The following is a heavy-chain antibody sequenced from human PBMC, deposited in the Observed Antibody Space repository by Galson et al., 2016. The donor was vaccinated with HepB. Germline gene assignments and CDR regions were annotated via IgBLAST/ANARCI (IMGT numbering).Heavy chain of an antibody. V-gene: IGHV6-1*01. CDR1: GDSVSSNRAN. CDR3: ARLTGAPGEYYFDY. J-gene: IGHJ4*02. D-gene: IGHD7-27*01. CDR2: TYYRSKWYN. Sequence: CAISGDSVSSNRANWYWIRQSPSRGLEWLGRTYYRSKWYNDYAVSVKNRITINPDTSKNQFSLQLNFVTPDDTAIYYCARLTGAPGEYYFDYWGQGTRVTGSS.